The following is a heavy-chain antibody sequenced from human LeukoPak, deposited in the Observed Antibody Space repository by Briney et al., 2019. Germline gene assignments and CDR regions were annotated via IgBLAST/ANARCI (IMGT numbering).Heavy chain of an antibody. D-gene: IGHD4-17*01. CDR1: GGTFSSYA. V-gene: IGHV1-69*05. CDR3: ARGRRHGDYERRYYFDY. CDR2: IIPIFGTA. Sequence: ASVKVSCKASGGTFSSYAISWVRQAPGQGLEWMGRIIPIFGTANYAQKFQGRVTITTDESTSTAYMELSSLRSEDTAVYYCARGRRHGDYERRYYFDYWGQETLVTVSS. J-gene: IGHJ4*02.